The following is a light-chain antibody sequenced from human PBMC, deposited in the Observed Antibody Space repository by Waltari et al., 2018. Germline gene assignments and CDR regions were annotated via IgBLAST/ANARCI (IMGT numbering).Light chain of an antibody. CDR1: SSDVGGYNY. CDR3: SSYTSSSSVV. V-gene: IGLV2-14*04. J-gene: IGLJ2*01. CDR2: DVS. Sequence: SPGRSITISCTGTSSDVGGYNYVSWYQQHPGKAPKLMIYDVSKRPSGVSNRFSGSKSGNTASLTISGLQAEDEADYYCSSYTSSSSVVFGGGTKLTVL.